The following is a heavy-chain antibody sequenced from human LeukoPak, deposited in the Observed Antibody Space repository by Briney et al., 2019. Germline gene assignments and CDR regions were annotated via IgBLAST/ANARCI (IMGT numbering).Heavy chain of an antibody. CDR3: ANPITLVRGVIIGDY. CDR1: GFTVSSNY. CDR2: ISASGRNT. Sequence: PGGSLRLSCAASGFTVSSNYMSWVRQAPGKGLEWVSVISASGRNTYYADSVKGRFNISRDNSKNTLYLQMNSLRAEDTAVYYCANPITLVRGVIIGDYWGQGTLVAVSS. J-gene: IGHJ4*02. V-gene: IGHV3-53*01. D-gene: IGHD3-10*01.